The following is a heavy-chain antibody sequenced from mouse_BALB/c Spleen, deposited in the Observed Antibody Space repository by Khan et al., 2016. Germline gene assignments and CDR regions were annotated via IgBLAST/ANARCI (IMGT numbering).Heavy chain of an antibody. J-gene: IGHJ1*01. CDR1: DYSITSDYA. V-gene: IGHV3-2*02. CDR3: ARSLVAARYFDV. Sequence: EVQLVESGPGLVKPSQSLSLTCTVTDYSITSDYAWNWIRQYPGNKLEWMGYISYSGRTSYNPSLKSRISITRDTSKNQFFLQLNSVTTEDTAPYYCARSLVAARYFDVWGAGTTVTVSS. CDR2: ISYSGRT. D-gene: IGHD1-1*01.